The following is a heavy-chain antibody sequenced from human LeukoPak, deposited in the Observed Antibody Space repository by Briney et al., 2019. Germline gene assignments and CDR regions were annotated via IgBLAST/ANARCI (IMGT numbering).Heavy chain of an antibody. CDR3: AREGNRNLDLDY. J-gene: IGHJ4*02. CDR1: GFTFSSYA. V-gene: IGHV3-30*04. CDR2: ISYDGREK. D-gene: IGHD1-14*01. Sequence: HPGRSLRVSCAASGFTFSSYAMHWVRQAPGKGLEWVAVISYDGREKYYADSVKGRSTISRDNSKNTLYLQMNSLRADDTAVYYCAREGNRNLDLDYWGQGTLVTVPP.